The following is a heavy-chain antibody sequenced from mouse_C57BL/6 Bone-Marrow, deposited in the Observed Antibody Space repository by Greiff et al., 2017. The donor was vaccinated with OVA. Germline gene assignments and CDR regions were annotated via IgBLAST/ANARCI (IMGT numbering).Heavy chain of an antibody. Sequence: VQLQQSGAELVRPGASVKLSCTASGFNIKDDYMHWVKHRPEQGLEWIGWIDPENGDTEYASKFQGKATITADTSSNTAYLQLSSLTSEDTAVYYCTSYGNFDYWGQGTTLTVSS. J-gene: IGHJ2*01. V-gene: IGHV14-4*01. D-gene: IGHD2-1*01. CDR3: TSYGNFDY. CDR1: GFNIKDDY. CDR2: IDPENGDT.